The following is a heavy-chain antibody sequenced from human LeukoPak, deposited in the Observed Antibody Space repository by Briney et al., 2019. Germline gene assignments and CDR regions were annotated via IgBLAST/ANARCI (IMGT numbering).Heavy chain of an antibody. CDR2: IIPILGIA. CDR3: ARVAGAMNDY. Sequence: ASLKVSCKASGGTFSSYTISWVRQAPGQGHEWMGSIIPILGIANYAQKFQGRVTITADKSTSTAYMELSSLRSEDTAVYCCARVAGAMNDYWGQGTLVTVSS. J-gene: IGHJ4*02. V-gene: IGHV1-69*02. CDR1: GGTFSSYT. D-gene: IGHD6-19*01.